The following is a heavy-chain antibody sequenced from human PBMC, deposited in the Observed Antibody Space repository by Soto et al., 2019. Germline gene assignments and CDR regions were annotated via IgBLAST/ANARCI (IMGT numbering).Heavy chain of an antibody. CDR2: IKKDGSEK. CDR1: GFTFSSYW. J-gene: IGHJ3*02. CDR3: ARPSFTAMDAFDI. D-gene: IGHD3-16*01. V-gene: IGHV3-7*01. Sequence: GGSLRLSCAASGFTFSSYWMSWVRQAPGKGLEWVANIKKDGSEKYYVDSVKGRFTISRDNAKNSLYLQMNSLRAEDTAVYYCARPSFTAMDAFDIWGQGTMVTVSS.